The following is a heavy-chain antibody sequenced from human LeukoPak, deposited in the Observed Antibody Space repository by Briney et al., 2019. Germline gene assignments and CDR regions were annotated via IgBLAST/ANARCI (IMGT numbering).Heavy chain of an antibody. CDR2: IYSGGST. CDR1: GFTVSRNY. Sequence: PGGSLRLSCAASGFTVSRNYMSWVRQTPGKGLEWVSVIYSGGSTDYADSVKGRFTISRDDSKNSLYLQMNSLRAEDTAVYYCARVSIAAAGSDYWGQGTLVTVSS. CDR3: ARVSIAAAGSDY. V-gene: IGHV3-53*01. D-gene: IGHD6-13*01. J-gene: IGHJ4*02.